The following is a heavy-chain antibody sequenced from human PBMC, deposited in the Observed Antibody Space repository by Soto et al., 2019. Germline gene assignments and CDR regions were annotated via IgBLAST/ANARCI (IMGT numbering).Heavy chain of an antibody. CDR1: GGSISSYY. Sequence: QVQLQESGPGLVKPSETLSLACTVSGGSISSYYWSWIRQPPGKGREWIGNIYSSGSTNYNSSLTSRVTISVDTSENQFALRLSSVTAADTAVYYCASGQRSPSDWFDPWGQGAPVTVSS. CDR3: ASGQRSPSDWFDP. V-gene: IGHV4-59*01. D-gene: IGHD2-2*01. J-gene: IGHJ5*02. CDR2: IYSSGST.